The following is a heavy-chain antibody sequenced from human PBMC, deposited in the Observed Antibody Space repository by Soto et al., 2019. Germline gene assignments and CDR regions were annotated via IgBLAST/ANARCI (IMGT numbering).Heavy chain of an antibody. CDR1: GGTFSGHG. D-gene: IGHD1-26*01. CDR3: ESERSAQYFDY. CDR2: IMPTFGSA. J-gene: IGHJ4*02. V-gene: IGHV1-69*05. Sequence: GASVKVSCKASGGTFSGHGIAWVRQVPGQGLEWMGGIMPTFGSATYAPKFQGRVTISTDKSTSTAYMELSSLRSEDTAVYFCESERSAQYFDYWGQGPLVTVSS.